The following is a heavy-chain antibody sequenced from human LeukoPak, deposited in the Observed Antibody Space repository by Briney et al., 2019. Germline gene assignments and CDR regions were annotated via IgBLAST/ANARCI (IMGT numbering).Heavy chain of an antibody. D-gene: IGHD3-10*01. CDR1: EFRFSSYW. V-gene: IGHV3-74*01. Sequence: GGSLRLSCTASEFRFSSYWMHWVRQVPGKGLVWVARINPDGSLRSFADSVKGRFTISRDNSKNTLYLQMNSLRAEDTATYYCAKDSLLLRGPLLIYFFDFWGQGTLVTVSS. CDR2: INPDGSLR. CDR3: AKDSLLLRGPLLIYFFDF. J-gene: IGHJ4*02.